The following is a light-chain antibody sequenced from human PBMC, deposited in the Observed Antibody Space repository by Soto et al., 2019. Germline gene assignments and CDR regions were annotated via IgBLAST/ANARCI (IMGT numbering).Light chain of an antibody. CDR3: SSYTGSTNYV. CDR2: QVT. CDR1: SSDVGIYNY. V-gene: IGLV2-14*01. Sequence: LTHPASVSGSPGQSITISCTGTSSDVGIYNYVSWYQQHPGKALKLMIYQVTNRPSGVSNRFSGSKSGNTASLTISGLQAEEEADYYCSSYTGSTNYVFGPGTKVTVL. J-gene: IGLJ1*01.